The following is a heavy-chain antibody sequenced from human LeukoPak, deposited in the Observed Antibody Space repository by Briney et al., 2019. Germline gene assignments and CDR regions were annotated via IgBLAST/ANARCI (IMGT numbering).Heavy chain of an antibody. J-gene: IGHJ3*02. CDR1: GYTFTGYY. D-gene: IGHD2-2*02. CDR3: ARDLRGVPAAISAFDAFDI. CDR2: INPSGGST. V-gene: IGHV1-46*01. Sequence: GASVKVSCKASGYTFTGYYMHWVRQAPGQGLEWMGWINPSGGSTSYAQQFQGRVTITADESTSTAYMELGSLRSEDTAVYYCARDLRGVPAAISAFDAFDIWGQGTMVTVSS.